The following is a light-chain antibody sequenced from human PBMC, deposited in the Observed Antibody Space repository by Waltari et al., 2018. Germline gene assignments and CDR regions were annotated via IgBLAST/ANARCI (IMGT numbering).Light chain of an antibody. V-gene: IGKV3-20*01. J-gene: IGKJ2*01. Sequence: IVLTQSPGTLSLSPGERATLSCRASQSISSIYLAWYQQKPGQAPRLLISGSSSRATGIPARFSGSGSGTDFTLTISRLEPEDFAVYYCQRYGDSPKYTFGQGTKLEIK. CDR2: GSS. CDR3: QRYGDSPKYT. CDR1: QSISSIY.